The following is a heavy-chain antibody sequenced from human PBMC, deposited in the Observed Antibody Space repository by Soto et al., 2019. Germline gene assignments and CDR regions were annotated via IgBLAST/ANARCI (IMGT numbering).Heavy chain of an antibody. V-gene: IGHV1-69*13. Sequence: SVKVSCKASGGTFSSYAISWVRQAPGQGLEWMGGIIPIFGTANYAQKFQGRVTITADESTSTAYMELSSLRAEDTAVYYCAKRWGNRFLEPRDYFDYWGQGTLVTVSS. J-gene: IGHJ4*02. CDR1: GGTFSSYA. CDR3: AKRWGNRFLEPRDYFDY. D-gene: IGHD3-3*01. CDR2: IIPIFGTA.